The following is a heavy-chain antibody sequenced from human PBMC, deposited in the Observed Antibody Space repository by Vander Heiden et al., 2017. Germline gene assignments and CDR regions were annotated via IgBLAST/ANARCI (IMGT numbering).Heavy chain of an antibody. CDR2: IVWSSGSK. CDR1: GLKSDDHA. Sequence: EVQLVESGGGLVQPGRSLRLSCAVFGLKSDDHAMHWVRQAPGKGLEWVSGIVWSSGSKVYADSVKGRFAISRDSAKNSLYLQMNSLRAEDTALYYCAKGDGSGWYNAFHIWGQGTMVTVSS. CDR3: AKGDGSGWYNAFHI. V-gene: IGHV3-9*02. J-gene: IGHJ3*02. D-gene: IGHD6-19*01.